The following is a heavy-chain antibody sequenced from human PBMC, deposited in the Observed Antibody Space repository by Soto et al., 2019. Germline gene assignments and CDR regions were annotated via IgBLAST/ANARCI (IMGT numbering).Heavy chain of an antibody. Sequence: QPGGSLRQTVAASRVSFADYAVHWVRQVPWKGPEWVSGISSNSYTIRYADSVQGRFTISRDNAKNSLDLQMKSLRPDDSALYYCAKSHVGMVIWPTWFFDLWGRGTLVTVFS. CDR3: AKSHVGMVIWPTWFFDL. CDR2: ISSNSYTI. V-gene: IGHV3-9*01. D-gene: IGHD1-26*01. J-gene: IGHJ2*01. CDR1: RVSFADYA.